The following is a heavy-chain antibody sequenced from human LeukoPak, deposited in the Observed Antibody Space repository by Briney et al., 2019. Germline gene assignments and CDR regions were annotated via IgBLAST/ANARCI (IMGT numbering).Heavy chain of an antibody. J-gene: IGHJ6*04. CDR1: GFTFNNFS. CDR3: AELGITMIGGV. D-gene: IGHD3-10*02. Sequence: PGGSLSLSCAASGFTFNNFSMNWVRQAAGKGLEWVSSISSSSSYIYYADSVKGRFTISRDNAKNSLYLQMNSMRAEDTAVYYCAELGITMIGGVWGKGTTVTISS. V-gene: IGHV3-21*01. CDR2: ISSSSSYI.